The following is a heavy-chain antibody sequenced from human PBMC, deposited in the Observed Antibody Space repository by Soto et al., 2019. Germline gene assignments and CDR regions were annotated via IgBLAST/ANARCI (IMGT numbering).Heavy chain of an antibody. D-gene: IGHD1-26*01. V-gene: IGHV3-30*03. J-gene: IGHJ4*02. CDR3: ASAVRGAGGWDFDY. CDR1: GFTFSTFG. CDR2: ISYDGSNK. Sequence: QVQLVESGGGVVQPGRSLRLSCAASGFTFSTFGMHWVRQASGKGLEWVAAISYDGSNKYYADSVKGRFTSSRDNSKNTLYLQMNGLRAEDTAVYYCASAVRGAGGWDFDYWGQGTLVTVSS.